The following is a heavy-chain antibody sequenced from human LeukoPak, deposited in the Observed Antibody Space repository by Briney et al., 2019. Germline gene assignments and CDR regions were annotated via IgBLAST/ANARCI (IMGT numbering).Heavy chain of an antibody. CDR1: GYTLTGYY. Sequence: GASVKVSCKASGYTLTGYYMHWVRQAPGQGLEWMGWINPNSGGTNYAQKFQGRVTMTRDTSISTAYMELSRLRSDDTAVYYCARELVPAAIRREFDYWGQGTLVTVSS. CDR3: ARELVPAAIRREFDY. V-gene: IGHV1-2*02. D-gene: IGHD2-2*02. CDR2: INPNSGGT. J-gene: IGHJ4*02.